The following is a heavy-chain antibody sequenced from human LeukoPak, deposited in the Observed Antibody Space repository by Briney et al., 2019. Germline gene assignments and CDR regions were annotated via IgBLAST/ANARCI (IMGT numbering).Heavy chain of an antibody. Sequence: PSETLSLTCSVSGASVTSGGFYWGWLRQPPGKGLEWIATVYYTGSTYYNPSLKSRVTISIDTSKNQFSLNLRSEIAADTAVYYCAGHSGSGSLSRPFDPWGQGTLVTVSS. J-gene: IGHJ5*02. V-gene: IGHV4-39*01. D-gene: IGHD3-10*01. CDR2: VYYTGST. CDR1: GASVTSGGFY. CDR3: AGHSGSGSLSRPFDP.